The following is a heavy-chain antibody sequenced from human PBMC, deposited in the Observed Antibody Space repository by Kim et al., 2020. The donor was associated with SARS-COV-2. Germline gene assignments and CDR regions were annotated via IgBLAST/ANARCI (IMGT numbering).Heavy chain of an antibody. CDR1: GGSISSSSYY. CDR2: IYYSGST. Sequence: SETLSLTCTVSGGSISSSSYYWGWIRQPPGKGLEWIGSIYYSGSTYYNPSLKSRVTISVDTSKNQFSLKLSSVTAADTAVYYCARPLRTELLDAFDIWGQGTMVTVSS. J-gene: IGHJ3*02. D-gene: IGHD1-26*01. V-gene: IGHV4-39*01. CDR3: ARPLRTELLDAFDI.